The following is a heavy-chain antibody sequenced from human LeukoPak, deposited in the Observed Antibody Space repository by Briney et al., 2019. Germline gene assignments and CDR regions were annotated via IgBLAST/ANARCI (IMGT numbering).Heavy chain of an antibody. CDR2: INHSGST. CDR3: ARWYYDSSGYYFDY. J-gene: IGHJ4*02. CDR1: GGSFSGYY. V-gene: IGHV4-34*01. Sequence: ASETLSLTCAVYGGSFSGYYWSWIRQPSGKGLEWIGEINHSGSTNYNPSLKSRVTISVDTSKNQFSLKLSSVTAADTAVYYCARWYYDSSGYYFDYWGQGTLVTVSS. D-gene: IGHD3-22*01.